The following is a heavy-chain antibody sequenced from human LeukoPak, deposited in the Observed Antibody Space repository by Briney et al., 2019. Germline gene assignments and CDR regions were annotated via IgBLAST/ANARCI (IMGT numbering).Heavy chain of an antibody. CDR3: ARVLRGYSYGAEFDY. V-gene: IGHV4-61*02. CDR2: IYTSGST. J-gene: IGHJ4*02. CDR1: GGSISSGSYY. D-gene: IGHD5-18*01. Sequence: PSQTLSLTCTVSGGSISSGSYYWSWIRQPAGKGLEWIGSIYTSGSTNYNPSLTSRVTISVDTSKNQFSLTLSSVTAADTAVYYCARVLRGYSYGAEFDYWGQGTLVTVSS.